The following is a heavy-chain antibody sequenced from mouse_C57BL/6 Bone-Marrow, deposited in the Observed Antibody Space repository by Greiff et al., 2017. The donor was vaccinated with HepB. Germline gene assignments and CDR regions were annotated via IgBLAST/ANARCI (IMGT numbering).Heavy chain of an antibody. V-gene: IGHV5-4*01. D-gene: IGHD2-4*01. CDR2: ISDGGSYT. J-gene: IGHJ1*03. CDR3: ARDGPTMNTTRVYWYFDV. Sequence: EVQLVESGGGLVKPGGSLKLSCAASGFTFSSYAMSWVRQTPEKRLEWVATISDGGSYTYYPDNVKGRFTISRDNAKNNLYLQMSHLKSEDTAMYYCARDGPTMNTTRVYWYFDVWGTGTTVTVSS. CDR1: GFTFSSYA.